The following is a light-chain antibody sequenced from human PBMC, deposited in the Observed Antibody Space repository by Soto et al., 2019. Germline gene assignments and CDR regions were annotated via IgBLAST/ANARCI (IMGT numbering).Light chain of an antibody. V-gene: IGLV2-8*01. CDR2: EVS. Sequence: QSALTQPPSASGSPGQSVTISCTGTSSDVGGYKYVSWYQQHPGKAPKLMIYEVSKRPSGVPDRFSGSKSGNMASLTVSGLQAEDEADYYCSSYAGSNNLVFGGGTKLTVL. CDR1: SSDVGGYKY. J-gene: IGLJ2*01. CDR3: SSYAGSNNLV.